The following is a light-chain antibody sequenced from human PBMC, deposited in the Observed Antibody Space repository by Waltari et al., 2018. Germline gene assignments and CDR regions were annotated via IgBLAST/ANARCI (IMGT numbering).Light chain of an antibody. CDR2: GAS. J-gene: IGKJ1*01. CDR3: QQYINRPRT. V-gene: IGKV3-15*01. CDR1: QSVNTN. Sequence: IILTQSPATLSVFPGEETSLSCRASQSVNTNLAWYQHKPGQAPRLLIYGASIRATGIPARFRGSGSGTEFTLTISSLQSEDLAVYYCQQYINRPRTFGQGTKVEIK.